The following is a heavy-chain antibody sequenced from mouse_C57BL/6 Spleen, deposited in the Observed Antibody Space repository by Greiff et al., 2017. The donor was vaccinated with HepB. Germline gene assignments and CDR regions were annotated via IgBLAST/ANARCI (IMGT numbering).Heavy chain of an antibody. J-gene: IGHJ2*01. CDR1: GFNIKDDY. V-gene: IGHV14-4*01. CDR2: IDPENGDT. D-gene: IGHD2-14*01. CDR3: TTGGYRRYYFDY. Sequence: EVQLQQSGAELVRPGASVKLSCTASGFNIKDDYMHWVKQRPEQGLEWIGWIDPENGDTEYASKFQGKATITADTSSNTAYLQLSSLTSEDTAVYYCTTGGYRRYYFDYWGQGTTLTVSS.